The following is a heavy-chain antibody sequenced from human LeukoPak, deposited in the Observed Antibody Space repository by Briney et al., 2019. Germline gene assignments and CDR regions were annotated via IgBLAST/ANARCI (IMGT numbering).Heavy chain of an antibody. V-gene: IGHV4-31*03. D-gene: IGHD2-21*02. CDR2: ICHSGRT. CDR3: ARVVTSSLYFFDY. Sequence: SETLSLTCSVSGGSISSEGFYWSWIRQHPGKGLEWIAYICHSGRTYYNPSLKSRLTISVDTSKNQFSMSLKSVTAADTAVYYCARVVTSSLYFFDYWGQGTLVSVSS. J-gene: IGHJ4*02. CDR1: GGSISSEGFY.